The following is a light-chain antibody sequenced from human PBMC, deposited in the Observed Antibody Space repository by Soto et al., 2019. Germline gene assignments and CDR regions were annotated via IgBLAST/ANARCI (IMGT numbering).Light chain of an antibody. V-gene: IGLV2-14*01. Sequence: QSVLTQPASVSGSPGQSITISCTGTSSDVGGYNYVSWYQQHPGKAPKLMIYDVSNRPSGVSNRFSGSKSGNTASLTISGLQAEDEADYYCSSYTSRSTYNYVFGTGTKVTVL. CDR1: SSDVGGYNY. J-gene: IGLJ1*01. CDR3: SSYTSRSTYNYV. CDR2: DVS.